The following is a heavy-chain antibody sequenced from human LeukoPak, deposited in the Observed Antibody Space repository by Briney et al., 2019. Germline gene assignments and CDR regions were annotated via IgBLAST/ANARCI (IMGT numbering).Heavy chain of an antibody. D-gene: IGHD1-20*01. CDR3: ARVIRPYNWNYYYYYMDV. Sequence: SVKVSCKASGGTFSSYAISWVRQAPGQGLEWMGGIIPIFGTANYAQKFQGRVTITADESTSTAYMELSSLRSEDTAVYYCARVIRPYNWNYYYYYMDVWGKGTTVTVSS. CDR2: IIPIFGTA. J-gene: IGHJ6*03. V-gene: IGHV1-69*13. CDR1: GGTFSSYA.